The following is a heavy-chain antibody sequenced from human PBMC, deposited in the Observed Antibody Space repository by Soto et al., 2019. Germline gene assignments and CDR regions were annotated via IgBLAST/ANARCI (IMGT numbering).Heavy chain of an antibody. CDR2: IYYSGTA. CDR3: ATSADNWFDP. J-gene: IGHJ5*02. CDR1: GGSMSGGTFY. V-gene: IGHV4-39*01. Sequence: SETLSLTCSVSGGSMSGGTFYWGWIRQPPGKGLEWIGNIYYSGTAYYDSSLKTRVTMSIDLSKNQFSLRLTSVTAADTAVYYCATSADNWFDPWGQGTLVTVS.